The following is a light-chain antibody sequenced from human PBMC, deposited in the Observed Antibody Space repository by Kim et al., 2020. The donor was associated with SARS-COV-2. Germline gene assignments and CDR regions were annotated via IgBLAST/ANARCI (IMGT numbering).Light chain of an antibody. V-gene: IGLV2-23*02. Sequence: QSASMSGSPEQSITISCTGTSSDVGNYNLVSWYQHFPGKAPKLMIYEVSQRPSGVSNRFSGSKSGNTASLTISGLQAEDEADYYCCSYAGRNTPYVFGTGTKVTVL. J-gene: IGLJ1*01. CDR2: EVS. CDR1: SSDVGNYNL. CDR3: CSYAGRNTPYV.